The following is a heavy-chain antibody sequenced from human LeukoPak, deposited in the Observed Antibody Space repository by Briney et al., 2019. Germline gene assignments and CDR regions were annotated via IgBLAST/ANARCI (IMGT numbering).Heavy chain of an antibody. Sequence: SGPTLVNPTQTLTLTCTFSGFSLSTSGVGVGWIRQPPGKALEWLALIYWDDDKRYSPSLKSRLTITKDTSKNQVVLTMTNMDPVDTATYYCAHDCSGGSCYSSGYFQHWGQGTLVTASS. CDR3: AHDCSGGSCYSSGYFQH. CDR1: GFSLSTSGVG. V-gene: IGHV2-5*02. D-gene: IGHD2-15*01. CDR2: IYWDDDK. J-gene: IGHJ1*01.